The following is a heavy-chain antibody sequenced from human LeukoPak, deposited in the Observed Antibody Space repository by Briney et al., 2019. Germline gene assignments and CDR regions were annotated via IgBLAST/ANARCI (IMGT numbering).Heavy chain of an antibody. CDR3: ARGRGDSSPYMGGFYYFDS. D-gene: IGHD5-18*01. CDR2: IYYSGNSGNT. Sequence: SETLSLTCTVSGGSINNDNYYWGWIRQSPGKGLEWIGNIYYSGNSGNTYYNPSLKSRVTISVDTAKNQFSLNLSSVTAADTAVYYCARGRGDSSPYMGGFYYFDSWGQGSLVTVSS. J-gene: IGHJ4*02. CDR1: GGSINNDNYY. V-gene: IGHV4-39*01.